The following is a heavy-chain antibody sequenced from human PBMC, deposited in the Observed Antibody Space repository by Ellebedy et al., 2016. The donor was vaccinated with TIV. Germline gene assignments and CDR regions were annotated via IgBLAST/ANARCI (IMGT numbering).Heavy chain of an antibody. CDR3: ARGISGWSQGVWFDP. J-gene: IGHJ5*02. CDR2: MNPNSGNT. CDR1: GYTFTDYY. V-gene: IGHV1-8*02. Sequence: AASVKVSCKASGYTFTDYYIHWVRQATGQGLEWMGWMNPNSGNTGYAQRFQGRVTMTRNTSISTAYMELSSLRSEDTAVYYCARGISGWSQGVWFDPWGQGTLVTVSS. D-gene: IGHD6-19*01.